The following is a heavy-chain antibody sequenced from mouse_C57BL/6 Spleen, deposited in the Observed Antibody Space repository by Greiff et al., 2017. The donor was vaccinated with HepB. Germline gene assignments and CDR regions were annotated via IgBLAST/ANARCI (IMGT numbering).Heavy chain of an antibody. CDR1: GFTFSSYA. Sequence: EVQLVESGEGLVKPGGSLKLSCAASGFTFSSYAMSWVRQTPEKRLEWVAYISSGGDYIYYADTVKGRFTISRDNARNTLYLQMSSLKSEDTAMYYCTRGERRGNYFDYWGQGTTLTVSS. CDR2: ISSGGDYI. V-gene: IGHV5-9-1*02. CDR3: TRGERRGNYFDY. J-gene: IGHJ2*01.